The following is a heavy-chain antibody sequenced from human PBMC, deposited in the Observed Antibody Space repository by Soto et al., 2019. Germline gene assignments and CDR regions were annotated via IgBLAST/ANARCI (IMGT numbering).Heavy chain of an antibody. CDR3: ARGMTPPGAPAWYYFDS. CDR2: FSLSGTT. CDR1: GASITGSSY. V-gene: IGHV4-4*07. D-gene: IGHD2-8*02. Sequence: LSLTCTVSGASITGSSYWSWIRQPAGKGLEWIGRFSLSGTTNYNPSLRSRVTMSADVSKNQFSLRLTSVTAADTALYYCARGMTPPGAPAWYYFDSWGQGTLVTVSS. J-gene: IGHJ4*02.